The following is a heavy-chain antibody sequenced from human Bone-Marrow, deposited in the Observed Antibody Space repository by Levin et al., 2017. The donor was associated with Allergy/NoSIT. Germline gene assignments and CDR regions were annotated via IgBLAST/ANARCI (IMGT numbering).Heavy chain of an antibody. D-gene: IGHD1-1*01. J-gene: IGHJ4*02. CDR1: GFSLSNYGVG. CDR3: AQRGSWAGNNWDTGYLDY. CDR2: IYWDDDK. Sequence: SGPTLVKPTQTLTLTCTFSGFSLSNYGVGVGWIRQPPGKALEWLAVIYWDDDKRYNPSLRSRLTIIKDTSKDQVVLIMTNVDIVDTGTYYCAQRGSWAGNNWDTGYLDYWGQGTLVTVSS. V-gene: IGHV2-5*02.